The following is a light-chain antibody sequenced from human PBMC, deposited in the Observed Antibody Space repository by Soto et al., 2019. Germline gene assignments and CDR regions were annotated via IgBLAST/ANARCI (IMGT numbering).Light chain of an antibody. V-gene: IGLV2-14*01. CDR3: SSYTSSSTLGV. J-gene: IGLJ1*01. CDR1: SSDVGGYNY. CDR2: EVS. Sequence: QSVLTQPASVSGSPGQSITTSCTGTSSDVGGYNYVSWYQQHPGKAPKLMIYEVSNRPSGVSNRFSGSKSGNTASLTISGLQAEDEADYYCSSYTSSSTLGVXGTGTKSPS.